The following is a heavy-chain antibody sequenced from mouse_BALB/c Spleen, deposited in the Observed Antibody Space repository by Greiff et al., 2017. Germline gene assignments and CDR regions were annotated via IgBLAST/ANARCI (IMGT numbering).Heavy chain of an antibody. J-gene: IGHJ1*01. CDR2: INPSTGYT. Sequence: QVQLQQSGTVLARPGASVKMSCKASGYTFTSYWMHWVKQRPGQGLEWIGYINPSTGYTEYNQKFKDKATLTADKSSSTAYMQLSSLTSEDSAVYYCARYNYYGSSYGYFDVWGAGTTVTVSS. CDR1: GYTFTSYW. D-gene: IGHD1-1*01. V-gene: IGHV1-4*01. CDR3: ARYNYYGSSYGYFDV.